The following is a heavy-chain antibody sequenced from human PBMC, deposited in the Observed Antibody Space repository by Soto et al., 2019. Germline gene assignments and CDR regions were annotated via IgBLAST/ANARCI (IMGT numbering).Heavy chain of an antibody. Sequence: GGSLRLSCAASGFTFSSYAMNWVRQAPGKGLEWVSVISGRGSSTYYTDSVKGRFTISRGNSKNTLYLQMNSLRAEDTAVYYCARRGPGTYFDYWGQGTLVTVSS. D-gene: IGHD6-13*01. V-gene: IGHV3-23*01. J-gene: IGHJ4*02. CDR2: ISGRGSST. CDR1: GFTFSSYA. CDR3: ARRGPGTYFDY.